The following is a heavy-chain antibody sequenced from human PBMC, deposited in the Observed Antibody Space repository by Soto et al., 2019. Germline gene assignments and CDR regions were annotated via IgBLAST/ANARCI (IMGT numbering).Heavy chain of an antibody. CDR2: ISSSSSYI. D-gene: IGHD3-3*01. V-gene: IGHV3-21*01. CDR3: ARDRTTYYDFWSGYYTEGVSFDY. CDR1: GFTLSSYR. J-gene: IGHJ4*02. Sequence: EVQLVESGGGLVKPGGSLRLSCAASGFTLSSYRMNWVRQAPGKGLEWVSSISSSSSYIYYADSVKGRFTISRDNAKNSLYLQMNSLRAEDTAVYYCARDRTTYYDFWSGYYTEGVSFDYWGQGTLVTVSS.